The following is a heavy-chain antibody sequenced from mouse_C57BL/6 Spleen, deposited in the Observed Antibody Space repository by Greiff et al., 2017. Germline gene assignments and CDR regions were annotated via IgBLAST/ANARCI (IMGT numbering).Heavy chain of an antibody. CDR1: GYSFTGYY. Sequence: EVQLKQSGPELVKPGASVKISCKASGYSFTGYYMNWVKQSPEKSLEWIGEINPSTGGTTYNQKFKAKATLTVDKSSSTAYMQLKSLTSEDSAVYYCARDGYYPPCAMDYWGQGTSVTVSS. V-gene: IGHV1-42*01. CDR2: INPSTGGT. CDR3: ARDGYYPPCAMDY. J-gene: IGHJ4*01. D-gene: IGHD2-3*01.